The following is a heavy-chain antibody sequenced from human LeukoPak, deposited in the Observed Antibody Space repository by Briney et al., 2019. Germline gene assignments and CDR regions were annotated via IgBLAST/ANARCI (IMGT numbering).Heavy chain of an antibody. V-gene: IGHV3-33*08. Sequence: GGSLRLSCAASGFRFSTSTMTWFRQAPGKGLERVTVIWYDGSNKYYADSVKGRFTISRDNSKNTLYLQMNSLRAEDTAVYYCARDCSSTSCYSHGFDYWGQGTLVTVSS. CDR3: ARDCSSTSCYSHGFDY. CDR1: GFRFSTST. D-gene: IGHD2-2*01. CDR2: IWYDGSNK. J-gene: IGHJ4*02.